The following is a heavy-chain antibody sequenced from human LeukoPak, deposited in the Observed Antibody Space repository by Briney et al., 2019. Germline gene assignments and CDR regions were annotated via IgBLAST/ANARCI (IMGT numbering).Heavy chain of an antibody. CDR2: INRDGSVR. V-gene: IGHV3-7*01. CDR3: ARDPGSSAFDS. J-gene: IGHJ4*02. Sequence: GGSLRLSCAASGFTFSSYWMSWVRQTPEKGLEFVANINRDGSVRNYVDSVKGRFTISRDNAENSMHLQMNSLRADDTAVNYCARDPGSSAFDSWGQGTLVTVSS. D-gene: IGHD5/OR15-5a*01. CDR1: GFTFSSYW.